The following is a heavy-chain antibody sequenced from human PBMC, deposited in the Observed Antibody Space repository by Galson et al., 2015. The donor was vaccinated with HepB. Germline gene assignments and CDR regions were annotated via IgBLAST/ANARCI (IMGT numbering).Heavy chain of an antibody. J-gene: IGHJ4*02. CDR3: ARDGGGYYDRVNYFDY. Sequence: SLRLSCAASGFTFSSYAMHWVRQAPGKGLGWVAVISYDGSNKYYADSVKGRFTISRDNSKNTLYLQMNRLRAEDTAVYYCARDGGGYYDRVNYFDYWGQGTLVTVSS. CDR2: ISYDGSNK. V-gene: IGHV3-30*04. CDR1: GFTFSSYA. D-gene: IGHD3-22*01.